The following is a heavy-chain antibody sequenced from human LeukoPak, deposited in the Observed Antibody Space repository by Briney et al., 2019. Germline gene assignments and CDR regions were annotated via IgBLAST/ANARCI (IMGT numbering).Heavy chain of an antibody. D-gene: IGHD2-15*01. V-gene: IGHV3-72*01. Sequence: GGSLRLSCAASGFTFSDHYMDWVRQAPGKGLEWVGRTRNKANSYTTEYAASVKGRFTISRDDSKNSLYLQMNSLKTEDTAVYYCATAARDGDYYYYYMDVWGKGTTVTVSS. CDR1: GFTFSDHY. CDR2: TRNKANSYTT. CDR3: ATAARDGDYYYYYMDV. J-gene: IGHJ6*03.